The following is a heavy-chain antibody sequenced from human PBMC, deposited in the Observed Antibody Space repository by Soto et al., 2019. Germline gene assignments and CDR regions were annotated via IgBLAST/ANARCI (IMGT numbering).Heavy chain of an antibody. V-gene: IGHV3-30-3*01. CDR1: EFTFSNYA. J-gene: IGHJ6*02. CDR3: ARDPTPIAGSSTLSYYYGLDV. Sequence: SCTASEFTFSNYAVHWIRQAPGKGLEWVAVISFDGSNKYYADSVKGRFTISRDNSKNTLFLQTNSLRPEDTAVYYCARDPTPIAGSSTLSYYYGLDVWGQGTTVTVSS. CDR2: ISFDGSNK. D-gene: IGHD6-6*01.